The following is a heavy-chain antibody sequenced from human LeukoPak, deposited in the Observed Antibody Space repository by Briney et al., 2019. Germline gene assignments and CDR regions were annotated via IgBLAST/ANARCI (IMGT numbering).Heavy chain of an antibody. D-gene: IGHD5-24*01. J-gene: IGHJ3*01. CDR3: ARDFNSAFDV. Sequence: SETLSLTCSLSGGSIGNYYWSWIRQPPGKGLEWIGYIYHTGTTNYNPSLKRRVTISLDTSKNQFSLRLNSVTAADTAVYYCARDFNSAFDVWGQGAMVTVSS. CDR2: IYHTGTT. V-gene: IGHV4-59*01. CDR1: GGSIGNYY.